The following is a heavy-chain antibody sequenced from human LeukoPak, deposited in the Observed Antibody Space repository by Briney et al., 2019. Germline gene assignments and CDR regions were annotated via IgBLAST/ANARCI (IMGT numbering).Heavy chain of an antibody. D-gene: IGHD3-16*02. J-gene: IGHJ4*02. V-gene: IGHV3-23*01. CDR3: AKSLGVGGYTRYKGFDQ. CDR1: GFTFSSYA. Sequence: RSGGSLRLSCAASGFTFSSYAMSWVRQAPGKGLEWVSSISGSDGSSHYADFVKGRFTISRDNSKNTLHLQMNSLRAEDTAVYYCAKSLGVGGYTRYKGFDQWGQGTLVTVSS. CDR2: ISGSDGSS.